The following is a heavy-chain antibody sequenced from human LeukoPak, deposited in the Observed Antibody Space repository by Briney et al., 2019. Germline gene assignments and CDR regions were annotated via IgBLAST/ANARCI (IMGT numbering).Heavy chain of an antibody. J-gene: IGHJ5*02. D-gene: IGHD3-3*01. CDR2: IYHSGST. CDR1: GYSISSGYY. CDR3: ARLSITISNWFDP. Sequence: PSETLSLTCAVSGYSISSGYYRGWIRQPPGKGLEWIGSIYHSGSTYYNPSLKSRVTISVDTSKNQFSLKLSSVTAADTAVYYCARLSITISNWFDPWGQGTLVTVSS. V-gene: IGHV4-38-2*01.